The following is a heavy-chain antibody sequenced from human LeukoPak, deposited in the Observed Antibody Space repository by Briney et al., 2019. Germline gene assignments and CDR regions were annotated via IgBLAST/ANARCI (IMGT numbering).Heavy chain of an antibody. CDR1: GFTFSSYA. Sequence: GGSLRLSCAASGFTFSSYAMSWVRQAPGKGLEWVSAISGSGGSTYYADSVKGRFTISRENSKNTLYLQMNSLRAEDTAVYYCARAVGVGATNGYYFDYWGQGTLVTVSS. D-gene: IGHD1-26*01. CDR2: ISGSGGST. CDR3: ARAVGVGATNGYYFDY. J-gene: IGHJ4*02. V-gene: IGHV3-23*01.